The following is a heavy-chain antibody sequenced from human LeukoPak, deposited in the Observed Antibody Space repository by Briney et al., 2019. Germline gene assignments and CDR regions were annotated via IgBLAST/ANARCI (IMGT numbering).Heavy chain of an antibody. CDR2: ISGSGGST. J-gene: IGHJ4*02. CDR1: GFTFSSYA. D-gene: IGHD2-2*01. V-gene: IGHV3-23*01. CDR3: GRGIRNQLYSDN. Sequence: PGGSLRLSCAASGFTFSSYAMSWVRQAPGKGLEWVSAISGSGGSTYYADSVKGRFTISRDNSKNTLYLQMNSLRAEDTAVYYCGRGIRNQLYSDNWGQGTLITVSS.